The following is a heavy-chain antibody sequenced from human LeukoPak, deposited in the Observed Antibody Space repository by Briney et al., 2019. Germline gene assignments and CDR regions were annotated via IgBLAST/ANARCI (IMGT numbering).Heavy chain of an antibody. D-gene: IGHD5-18*01. CDR1: GYTFTGYY. J-gene: IGHJ6*02. CDR2: INPNSGGT. V-gene: IGHV1-2*02. CDR3: ARAPTSPIARWLIRYYYYGMDV. Sequence: ASVKVSCKASGYTFTGYYMHWVRQAPGQGLEWMGWINPNSGGTNYAQKFQGRVTMTRDTSISTAYMELSRLRSDDTAVYYCARAPTSPIARWLIRYYYYGMDVWGQGTTVTVSS.